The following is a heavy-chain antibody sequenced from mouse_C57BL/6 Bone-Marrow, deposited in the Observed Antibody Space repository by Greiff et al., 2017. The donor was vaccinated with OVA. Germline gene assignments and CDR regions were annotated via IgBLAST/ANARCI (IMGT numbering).Heavy chain of an antibody. CDR2: ISNGGGST. CDR3: ARHFYYGSSVYAMDY. CDR1: GFTFSDYY. Sequence: EVMLVESGGGLVQPGGSLKLSCAASGFTFSDYYMYWVRQTPEKRLEWVAYISNGGGSTYYPDTVKGRFTISRDNAKNTLYLQMSRLKSEDTAMYYCARHFYYGSSVYAMDYWGQGTSVTVSS. V-gene: IGHV5-12*01. J-gene: IGHJ4*01. D-gene: IGHD1-1*01.